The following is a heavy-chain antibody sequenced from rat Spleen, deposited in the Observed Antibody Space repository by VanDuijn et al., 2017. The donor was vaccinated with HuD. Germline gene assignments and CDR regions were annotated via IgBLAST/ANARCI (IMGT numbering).Heavy chain of an antibody. CDR2: IHYSGST. J-gene: IGHJ2*01. CDR1: GYTISSGYD. D-gene: IGHD1-9*01. Sequence: EIQLQESGPGLVKPSQSLSLTCSVTGYTISSGYDWNWVRKFPGNKMEWMGYIHYSGSTNSNPSLKSRISITRDTSKNQFFLQLNSVTTEDTATYYCARSPSYYGYNPRYFDYWGQGVMVTVSS. CDR3: ARSPSYYGYNPRYFDY. V-gene: IGHV3-4*01.